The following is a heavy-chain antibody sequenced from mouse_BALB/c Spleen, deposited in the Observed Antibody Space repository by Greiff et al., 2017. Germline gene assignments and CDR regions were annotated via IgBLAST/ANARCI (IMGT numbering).Heavy chain of an antibody. CDR1: GFTFSSYA. J-gene: IGHJ3*01. Sequence: EVQRVESGGGLVKPGGSLKLSCAASGFTFSSYAMSWVRQSPEKRLEWVAEISSGGSYTYYPDTVTGRFTISRDNAKNTLYLEMSSLRSEDTAMYYCATMITNAYWGQGTLVTVSA. CDR2: ISSGGSYT. D-gene: IGHD2-4*01. CDR3: ATMITNAY. V-gene: IGHV5-9-4*01.